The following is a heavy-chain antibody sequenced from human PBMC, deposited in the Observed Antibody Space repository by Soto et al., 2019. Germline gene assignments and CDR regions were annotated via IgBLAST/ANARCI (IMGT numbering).Heavy chain of an antibody. Sequence: LSLTCTVSGGSINSGDYHWTWIRQFPGKDLEWIGGIYYSASTYYNPSLVSRLTISLDTSKNQFSLRLTSATAADTAVYYCARDSRTPSGGMDVWGQGTTVTVSS. CDR3: ARDSRTPSGGMDV. V-gene: IGHV4-30-4*01. J-gene: IGHJ6*02. CDR1: GGSINSGDYH. CDR2: IYYSAST.